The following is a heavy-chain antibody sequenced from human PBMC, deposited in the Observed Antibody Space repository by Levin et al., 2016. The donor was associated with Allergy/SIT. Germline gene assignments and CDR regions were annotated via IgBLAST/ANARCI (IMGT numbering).Heavy chain of an antibody. V-gene: IGHV3-23*01. J-gene: IGHJ4*02. CDR1: GLTFSNYV. Sequence: GGSLRLSCAASGLTFSNYVMIWVRQGPGKGLEWVSAISGSGGGTYYADSVKGRFTISRDNSKNTLYLQMNSLRGEDTAVYYCAADKEDDPSSYPEWGQGTLVTVSS. CDR2: ISGSGGGT. D-gene: IGHD3-16*01. CDR3: AADKEDDPSSYPE.